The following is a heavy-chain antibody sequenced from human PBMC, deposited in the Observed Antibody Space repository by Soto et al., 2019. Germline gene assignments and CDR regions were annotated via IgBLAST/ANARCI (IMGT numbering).Heavy chain of an antibody. CDR3: EKEGPLIRGRDYFDY. J-gene: IGHJ4*02. D-gene: IGHD3-10*01. V-gene: IGHV3-23*01. Sequence: GTLRLPCSASGFTFSSYAMSWVRQAPGKGLEWVSAISGSGGSTYYADSVKGRFTISRDNSKNTLYLQMNSLRAEDTAVYYCEKEGPLIRGRDYFDYWGQGTLVTVYS. CDR1: GFTFSSYA. CDR2: ISGSGGST.